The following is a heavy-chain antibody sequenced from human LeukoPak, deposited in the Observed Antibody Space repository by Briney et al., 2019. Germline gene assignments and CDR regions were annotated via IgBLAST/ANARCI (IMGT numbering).Heavy chain of an antibody. CDR3: ARGTYSFDWFDP. CDR1: GFTVSSNY. Sequence: GGSLRLSCAASGFTVSSNYMSWVRQAPGKGLEWVSVIYSGGSTYYADSVKGRFTISRDNSKNTLYLQMNSLRAEDTAVYYCARGTYSFDWFDPWGQGTLVTVSP. CDR2: IYSGGST. D-gene: IGHD5-18*01. J-gene: IGHJ5*02. V-gene: IGHV3-66*02.